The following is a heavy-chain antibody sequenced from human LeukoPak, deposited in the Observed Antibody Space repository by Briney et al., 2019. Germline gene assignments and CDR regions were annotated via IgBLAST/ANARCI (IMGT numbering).Heavy chain of an antibody. CDR2: IFGAGNS. CDR1: GFTVSSDY. D-gene: IGHD3-10*01. V-gene: IGHV3-53*01. J-gene: IGHJ3*02. CDR3: AKDFRTYYFGSGSFGI. Sequence: GGSLRLSCAASGFTVSSDYMSWVRQAPGKGLEWVSTIFGAGNSDYADSVRGRFTISRDNSKNILYLQLNSLRAEDTAVYYCAKDFRTYYFGSGSFGIWGQRTMVTVSS.